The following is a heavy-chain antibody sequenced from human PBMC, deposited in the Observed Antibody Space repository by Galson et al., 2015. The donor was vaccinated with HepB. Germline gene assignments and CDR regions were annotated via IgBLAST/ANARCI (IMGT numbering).Heavy chain of an antibody. V-gene: IGHV1-24*01. CDR2: FDPEDGET. Sequence: SVTVSCKVSGYTLTELSMHWVRQAPGKGLEWMGGFDPEDGETIYAQKFQGRVTMTEDTSTDTAYMELSSLRSEDTAVYYCATAPIYSSSWDYYYYGMDVWGQGTTVTVSS. D-gene: IGHD6-13*01. CDR3: ATAPIYSSSWDYYYYGMDV. CDR1: GYTLTELS. J-gene: IGHJ6*02.